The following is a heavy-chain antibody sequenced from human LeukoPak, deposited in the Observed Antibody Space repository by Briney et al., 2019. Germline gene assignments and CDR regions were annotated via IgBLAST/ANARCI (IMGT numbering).Heavy chain of an antibody. CDR1: RYTFTSYG. D-gene: IGHD3-10*01. J-gene: IGHJ4*02. CDR3: ARGLVVRGIFDY. Sequence: ASVKVSCKPSRYTFTSYGISWVRQAPGQGREWMGWISAYNGNTNYAQKLQGTVTMTTDTSTSTAYMELRRMRSDDTAVYYCARGLVVRGIFDYWGQGTLGTVSS. V-gene: IGHV1-18*01. CDR2: ISAYNGNT.